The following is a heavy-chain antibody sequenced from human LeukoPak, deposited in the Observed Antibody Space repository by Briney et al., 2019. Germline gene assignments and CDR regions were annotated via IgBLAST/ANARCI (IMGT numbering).Heavy chain of an antibody. V-gene: IGHV1-69*05. J-gene: IGHJ6*03. CDR3: ARGRDFSSNYYYYYMDV. Sequence: SVKVSCKAPGGTFSSYAISWVRQAPGQGLEWMGRIIPIFGTANYAQKFQGRVTITTDESTSTAYMELSSLRSEDTAVYYCARGRDFSSNYYYYYMDVWGKGTTVTVSS. D-gene: IGHD3-3*01. CDR2: IIPIFGTA. CDR1: GGTFSSYA.